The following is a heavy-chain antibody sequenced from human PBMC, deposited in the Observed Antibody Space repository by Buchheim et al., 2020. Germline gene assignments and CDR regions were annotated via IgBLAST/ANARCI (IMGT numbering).Heavy chain of an antibody. CDR2: INHSGST. J-gene: IGHJ6*02. CDR1: GGSISSGGYY. V-gene: IGHV4-31*03. Sequence: QVQLQESGPGLVKPSQTLSLTCTVSGGSISSGGYYWSWIRQPPGKGLEWIGEINHSGSTNYNPSLKSRVTISVDTSKNQFSLKLSSVTAADTAVYYCARVVDSGYYYYGMDVWGQGTT. CDR3: ARVVDSGYYYYGMDV. D-gene: IGHD3-10*01.